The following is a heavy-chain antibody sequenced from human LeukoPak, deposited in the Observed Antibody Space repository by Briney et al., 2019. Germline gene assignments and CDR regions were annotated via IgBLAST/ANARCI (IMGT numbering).Heavy chain of an antibody. D-gene: IGHD6-6*01. CDR3: AKAAQVAGRPNLGGHFDY. Sequence: PGGSLRLSCAASEFTFSSYAMSWVRQAPGKGLEWVSTISGSGGSTYYAESVKGRFTISRDNNKNTLYLQMNSLRAEDTAVYYCAKAAQVAGRPNLGGHFDYWGQGTPVTVSS. CDR1: EFTFSSYA. CDR2: ISGSGGST. V-gene: IGHV3-23*01. J-gene: IGHJ4*02.